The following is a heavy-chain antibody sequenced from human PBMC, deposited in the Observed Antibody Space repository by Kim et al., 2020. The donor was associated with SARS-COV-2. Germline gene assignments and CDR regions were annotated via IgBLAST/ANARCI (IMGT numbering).Heavy chain of an antibody. J-gene: IGHJ5*01. CDR3: AKSREGMILRHTVES. CDR2: VGVATDST. D-gene: IGHD2-21*01. V-gene: IGHV3-23*01. Sequence: GGSLRLSCTASGFPFSDSAMSWVRQAPGKGLEWVSAVGVATDSTYYADSVRGCFTICRDNGNSPLFLQMNNLSADDTAVYCCAKSREGMILRHTVESWG. CDR1: GFPFSDSA.